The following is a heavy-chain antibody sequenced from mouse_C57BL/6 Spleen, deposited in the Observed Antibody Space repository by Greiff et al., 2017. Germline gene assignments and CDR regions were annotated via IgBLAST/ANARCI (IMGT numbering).Heavy chain of an antibody. D-gene: IGHD1-1*01. CDR3: ARQGPFYYGSSYWYFDV. J-gene: IGHJ1*03. V-gene: IGHV5-17*01. CDR2: ISSGSSTS. CDR1: GFTFSDYG. Sequence: EVHLVESGGGLVKPGGSLKLSCAASGFTFSDYGMHWVRQAPEKGLEWVAYISSGSSTSYYEDTVKGRFTISRDNAKNTLFLQMTSLRSEDTAMYYCARQGPFYYGSSYWYFDVWGTGTTVTVSS.